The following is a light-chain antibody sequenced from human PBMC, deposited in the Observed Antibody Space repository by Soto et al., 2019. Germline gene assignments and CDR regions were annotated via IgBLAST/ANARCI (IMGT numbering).Light chain of an antibody. CDR3: QQYNDWPLT. CDR1: QVIGSRY. CDR2: GAS. J-gene: IGKJ1*01. V-gene: IGKV3D-15*01. Sequence: EIVMTQSPGTLSLSPGERATISCRASQVIGSRYLAWYHQKSGQAPRLLIYGASSRATGIPDRFSGTGSGTEFTLTISSLQSEDFALYYCQQYNDWPLTFGQGTKVDI.